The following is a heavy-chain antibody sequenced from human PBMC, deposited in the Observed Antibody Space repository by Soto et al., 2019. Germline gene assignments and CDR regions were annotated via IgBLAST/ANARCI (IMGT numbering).Heavy chain of an antibody. Sequence: ASVKVSCKASGSTFTGYFMHWVRQAPGQGLEWMGWINPNSGGTNYAQKFRGRVTITRDTSISTVYMELSSLRSDDTAVYYCATETFDPWGQGTLVTVSS. J-gene: IGHJ5*02. CDR2: INPNSGGT. V-gene: IGHV1-2*02. CDR3: ATETFDP. CDR1: GSTFTGYF.